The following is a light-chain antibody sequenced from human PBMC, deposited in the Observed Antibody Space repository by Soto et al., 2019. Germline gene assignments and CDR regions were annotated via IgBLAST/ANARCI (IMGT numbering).Light chain of an antibody. CDR3: MQGTHWPPT. CDR1: RSLVYSDGNAY. Sequence: DVVMTQSPLSLPVTLGQPASISCRSSRSLVYSDGNAYLNWFHQRPGQSPRRLIYKASNRDSGVPYRFSGSESGTDFTLHINRVEAEDVGVYYCMQGTHWPPTFGRGTRVEIE. V-gene: IGKV2-30*01. CDR2: KAS. J-gene: IGKJ1*01.